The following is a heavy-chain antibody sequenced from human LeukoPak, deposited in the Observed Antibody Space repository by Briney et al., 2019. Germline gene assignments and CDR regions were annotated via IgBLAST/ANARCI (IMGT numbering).Heavy chain of an antibody. Sequence: GGSLRLSCAVYGFTFSTYGFHWVRQAPGKGLEWVGRIKSKSDDGTAVYTAPVKGRFTISRDDSKDTLYLQMNSLKTEDTAVYYCARDNGNKYYFDYWGQGTLVTVSS. CDR2: IKSKSDDGTA. V-gene: IGHV3-15*01. CDR3: ARDNGNKYYFDY. CDR1: GFTFSTYG. D-gene: IGHD2-8*01. J-gene: IGHJ4*02.